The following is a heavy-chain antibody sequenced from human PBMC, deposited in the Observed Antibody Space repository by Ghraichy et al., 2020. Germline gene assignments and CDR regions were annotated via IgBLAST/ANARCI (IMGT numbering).Heavy chain of an antibody. Sequence: GGSLRLSCAASGFTFSDYYMSWVRQAPGKGLEWVSYISGGGATKYYADSVKGRSTISRDNAKNSLYLQMNSLSAEDTAVYYCVRDSAYSGYAWGQGTLVIVSS. J-gene: IGHJ5*02. CDR1: GFTFSDYY. D-gene: IGHD5-12*01. V-gene: IGHV3-11*01. CDR3: VRDSAYSGYA. CDR2: ISGGGATK.